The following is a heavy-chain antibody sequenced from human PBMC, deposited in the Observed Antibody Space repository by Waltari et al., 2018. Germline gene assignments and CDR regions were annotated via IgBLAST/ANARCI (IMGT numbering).Heavy chain of an antibody. D-gene: IGHD3-22*01. J-gene: IGHJ6*02. CDR2: MSRDGSST. CDR1: GFTFSRYW. Sequence: EEQLVESGGGLAQPGESLRLSCAASGFTFSRYWMDWVRQAPGKGLVWVSRMSRDGSSTTYAYSVKGRFTISRDNAKNTLYVQMNRLRAEDTAVYYCARVATKTYSSPVPGRPYYYGMDVWGQGTTVTVSS. CDR3: ARVATKTYSSPVPGRPYYYGMDV. V-gene: IGHV3-74*01.